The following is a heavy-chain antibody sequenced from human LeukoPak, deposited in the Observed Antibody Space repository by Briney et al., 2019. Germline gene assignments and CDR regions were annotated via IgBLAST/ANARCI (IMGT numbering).Heavy chain of an antibody. Sequence: SETLTLTCTVSGGSISSYYWSWIRQTPGKGLEWIGYMSYSGSTKYNPSLKSRVTISVDTSKNQFSLKLSSVTAADTAVYYCARHVYGDYPYYYYYMDVWGKGTTVTISS. J-gene: IGHJ6*03. D-gene: IGHD4-17*01. CDR3: ARHVYGDYPYYYYYMDV. CDR1: GGSISSYY. CDR2: MSYSGST. V-gene: IGHV4-59*08.